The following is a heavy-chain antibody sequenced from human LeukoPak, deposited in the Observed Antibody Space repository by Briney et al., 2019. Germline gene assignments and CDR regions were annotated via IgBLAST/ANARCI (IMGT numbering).Heavy chain of an antibody. V-gene: IGHV1-8*01. CDR1: GYTFTSYD. Sequence: ASVKVSCKASGYTFTSYDINWVRQATGQGLEWMGWMNPNSGNTDYAQKFQGRVTMTRNTSISTAYMELSSLRSEDTAVHYCARALYCTNGVCSYYYYYGMDVWGQGTTVTVSS. D-gene: IGHD2-8*01. CDR2: MNPNSGNT. J-gene: IGHJ6*02. CDR3: ARALYCTNGVCSYYYYYGMDV.